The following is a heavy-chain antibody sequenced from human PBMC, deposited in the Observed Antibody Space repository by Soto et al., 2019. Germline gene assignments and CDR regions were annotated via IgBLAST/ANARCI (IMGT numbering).Heavy chain of an antibody. Sequence: ASVKVSCKASGCIFTAYSMHWVRQAPGQGLEWMGWFNPNSGDTIYAQKFQGRVTLTGDTSISTAYMELYSLTSDDTAVYYCAREASAVISLDYWGQGTLVTVSS. J-gene: IGHJ4*02. V-gene: IGHV1-2*02. D-gene: IGHD6-19*01. CDR3: AREASAVISLDY. CDR1: GCIFTAYS. CDR2: FNPNSGDT.